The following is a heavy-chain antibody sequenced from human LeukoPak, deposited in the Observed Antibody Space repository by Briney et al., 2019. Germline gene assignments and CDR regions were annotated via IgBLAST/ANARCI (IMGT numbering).Heavy chain of an antibody. Sequence: PSETLSLTCTVSGGSISSGGYYWSWIRQHPGKGLEWIGYIYYSGSTYYNPSLKSRVTISVDTSKNQFSLKLSSVTAADTAVYYCARVRPYGPTGAFDIWGQGTMVTVSS. D-gene: IGHD1-1*01. CDR2: IYYSGST. CDR1: GGSISSGGYY. CDR3: ARVRPYGPTGAFDI. J-gene: IGHJ3*02. V-gene: IGHV4-31*03.